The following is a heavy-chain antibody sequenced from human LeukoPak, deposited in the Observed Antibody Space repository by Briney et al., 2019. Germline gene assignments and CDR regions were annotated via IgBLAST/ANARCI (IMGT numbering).Heavy chain of an antibody. Sequence: GGSLRLSCAASGFTFSSYSMNWVRQAPGKGLEWVSSISSSSSYIYYADSVKGRFTISRDNAKNSLYLQMNSLRAEDTAVYYCARDPGVRGVDHYYYYYGMDVWGQGTTVTVSS. CDR1: GFTFSSYS. D-gene: IGHD3-10*01. CDR3: ARDPGVRGVDHYYYYYGMDV. J-gene: IGHJ6*02. CDR2: ISSSSSYI. V-gene: IGHV3-21*01.